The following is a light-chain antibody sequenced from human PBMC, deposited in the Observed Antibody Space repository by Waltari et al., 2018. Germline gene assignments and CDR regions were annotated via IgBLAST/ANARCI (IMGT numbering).Light chain of an antibody. CDR2: DAS. V-gene: IGKV3-11*01. CDR1: QSVSSY. CDR3: QQRSNWPPVYT. Sequence: EIVLTQSPATLSLSPGERATLSCRASQSVSSYLAWYQQKPGQAPRLLIYDASNRATGIPARFSGSGSVTDFTLTISSLEPEDFAVYYCQQRSNWPPVYTCGQGTKLEIK. J-gene: IGKJ2*01.